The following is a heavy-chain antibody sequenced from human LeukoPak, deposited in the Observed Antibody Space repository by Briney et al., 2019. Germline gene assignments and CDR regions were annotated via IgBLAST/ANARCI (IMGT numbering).Heavy chain of an antibody. CDR3: ARQAYYYGSGSYTYFDY. CDR1: GGSISSSSYY. CDR2: IYYSGTT. V-gene: IGHV4-39*01. D-gene: IGHD3-10*01. Sequence: KPSETLSLTCTVSGGSISSSSYYWGWIRQPPGKGLEWFGIIYYSGTTYYTPSLRSRATISVDTSKNQFSLKLSSVTAADTAVYYCARQAYYYGSGSYTYFDYWGQGTLVSVSS. J-gene: IGHJ4*02.